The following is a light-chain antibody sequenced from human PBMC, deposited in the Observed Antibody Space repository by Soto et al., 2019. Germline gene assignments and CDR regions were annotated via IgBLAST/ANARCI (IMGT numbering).Light chain of an antibody. J-gene: IGKJ5*01. Sequence: VLTQSPATLSLSPGERATLSCRASQSIRTSLAWYQQKSGKPPRLVIYDSTLRANGVPDRFGGSRSGTEFTLTIISLEPEDFAVYYCQQRNVWPPITFGQGTRLEIK. CDR1: QSIRTS. V-gene: IGKV3-11*01. CDR3: QQRNVWPPIT. CDR2: DST.